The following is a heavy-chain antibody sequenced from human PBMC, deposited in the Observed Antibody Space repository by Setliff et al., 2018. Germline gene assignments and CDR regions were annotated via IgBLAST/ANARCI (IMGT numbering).Heavy chain of an antibody. CDR3: ARDLGGIWKTYFDY. V-gene: IGHV1-18*01. CDR2: ISPYSGES. J-gene: IGHJ4*02. D-gene: IGHD1-1*01. CDR1: GFSFSTFG. Sequence: ASVKVSCKTSGFSFSTFGFSWVRQAPGQGLEWMGWISPYSGESNYAQKFQDRLTVTADTSTKTTYMELSRLRSDDTAVYYCARDLGGIWKTYFDYWGQGTLVTVSS.